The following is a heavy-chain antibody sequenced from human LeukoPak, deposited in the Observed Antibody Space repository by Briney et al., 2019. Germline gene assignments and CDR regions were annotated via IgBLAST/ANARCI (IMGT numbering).Heavy chain of an antibody. CDR3: ARDLATVTTGPGWYFDL. J-gene: IGHJ2*01. CDR2: ISSSGSTI. Sequence: SGGSLRLSCAASGFTFSSYWMSWVRQAPGKGLEWVSYISSSGSTIYYADSVKGRFTISRDNAKNSLYLQMNSLRAEDTAVYYCARDLATVTTGPGWYFDLWGRGTLVTVSS. V-gene: IGHV3-48*04. CDR1: GFTFSSYW. D-gene: IGHD4-17*01.